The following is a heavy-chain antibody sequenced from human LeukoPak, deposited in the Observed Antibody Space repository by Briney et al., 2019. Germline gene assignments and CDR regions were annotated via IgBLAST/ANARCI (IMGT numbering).Heavy chain of an antibody. D-gene: IGHD2-15*01. V-gene: IGHV1-8*03. CDR3: ARDVSDCSGGSCYSYFDY. CDR1: GYTFTSYD. CDR2: MNPNSGNT. J-gene: IGHJ4*02. Sequence: ASVKVSCKASGYTFTSYDINWVRQATGQGLEWMGWMNPNSGNTGYAQKFQGRVTITRNTSISTAYMELSSLRSEDTAVYYCARDVSDCSGGSCYSYFDYWGQGTLVTVSS.